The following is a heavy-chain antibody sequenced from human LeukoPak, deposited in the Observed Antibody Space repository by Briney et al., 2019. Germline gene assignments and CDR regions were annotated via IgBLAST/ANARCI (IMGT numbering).Heavy chain of an antibody. CDR1: GFTFSSYG. D-gene: IGHD6-19*01. CDR2: ISTTSSTI. V-gene: IGHV3-48*02. J-gene: IGHJ4*02. Sequence: GGSPRLSCAASGFTFSSYGMNWVRQAPGKGLEWVSYISTTSSTIYYADSVKGRFTMSRDNAKNSLYLQMDSLRDEDTAVYYCARGKEKWLDHFDYWGQGSLVTVSS. CDR3: ARGKEKWLDHFDY.